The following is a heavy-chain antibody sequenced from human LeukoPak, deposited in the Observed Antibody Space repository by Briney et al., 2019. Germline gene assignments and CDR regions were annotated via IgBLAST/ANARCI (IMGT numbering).Heavy chain of an antibody. CDR3: ARGRLVITFGGVIAQRGPYYFDY. CDR2: IKHSGST. J-gene: IGHJ4*02. V-gene: IGHV4-34*01. CDR1: GGSISSYY. Sequence: PSETLSLTCTVSGGSISSYYWSWIRQPPGKGLEWIGEIKHSGSTNYNPSLKSRVTISVDTSKNQFSLKLSSVTAADTAVYYCARGRLVITFGGVIAQRGPYYFDYWGQGTLVTVSS. D-gene: IGHD3-16*02.